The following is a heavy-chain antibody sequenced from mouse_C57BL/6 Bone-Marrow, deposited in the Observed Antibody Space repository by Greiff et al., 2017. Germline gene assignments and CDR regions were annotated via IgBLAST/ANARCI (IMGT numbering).Heavy chain of an antibody. CDR3: VRHRPYYYGSSGYFDV. V-gene: IGHV10-1*01. Sequence: EVQLVESGGGLVQPKGSLKLSCAASGFSFNTYAMNWVRQAPGKGLEWVARIRSKSNNYATYYADSVKDRFTISRDDSESMLYLQMNNLKTEDTAMYYCVRHRPYYYGSSGYFDVWGTGTTVTVSS. J-gene: IGHJ1*03. CDR2: IRSKSNNYAT. D-gene: IGHD1-1*01. CDR1: GFSFNTYA.